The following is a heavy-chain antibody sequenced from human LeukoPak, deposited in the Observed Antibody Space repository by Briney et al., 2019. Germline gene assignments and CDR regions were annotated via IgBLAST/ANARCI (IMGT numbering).Heavy chain of an antibody. CDR3: AKGGGGRLIYYYYMDV. CDR2: ISYDGSNK. V-gene: IGHV3-30*04. J-gene: IGHJ6*03. CDR1: GFTFSSYA. D-gene: IGHD3-16*01. Sequence: GRSLRLSCAASGFTFSSYAMHWVRQAPGKGLEWVAVISYDGSNKYYADSVKGRFTISRDNSKNTLYLQMNSLRAEDMALYYCAKGGGGRLIYYYYMDVWGKGTTVTVSS.